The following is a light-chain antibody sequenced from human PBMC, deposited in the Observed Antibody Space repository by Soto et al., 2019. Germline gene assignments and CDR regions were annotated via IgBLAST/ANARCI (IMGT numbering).Light chain of an antibody. J-gene: IGLJ2*01. CDR2: EDN. V-gene: IGLV6-57*04. CDR3: QSYDSSKGVV. Sequence: NFMLTQPHSVSESPGKTVTISCTRSSGSIASNYVQWYQQRPGSAPTTVIYEDNQRPSGVPDRFSGSIDSSSNSASLTISGLKTEDEADYYCQSYDSSKGVVFGGGTKLTV. CDR1: SGSIASNY.